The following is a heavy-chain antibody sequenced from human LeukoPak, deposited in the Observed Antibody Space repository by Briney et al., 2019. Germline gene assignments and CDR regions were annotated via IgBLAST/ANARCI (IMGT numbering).Heavy chain of an antibody. J-gene: IGHJ4*02. CDR2: MYPGNSDT. V-gene: IGHV5-51*01. CDR3: AKKGIPQGGCYYSDY. D-gene: IGHD3-10*01. CDR1: GYSFASYW. Sequence: GESLKISCKGSGYSFASYWIGWVRHMPGKGLEWVGIMYPGNSDTRYSPSFQGQVTISADKSITAAYLPWSSLKASDTAMYSCAKKGIPQGGCYYSDYGGQEPLFPVSS.